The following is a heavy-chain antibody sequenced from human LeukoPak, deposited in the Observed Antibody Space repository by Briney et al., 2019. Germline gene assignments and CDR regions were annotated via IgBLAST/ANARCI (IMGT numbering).Heavy chain of an antibody. CDR2: IIPIFGTA. CDR1: GYTLTDYY. CDR3: ATGIAAAGPPNFDY. D-gene: IGHD6-13*01. J-gene: IGHJ4*02. Sequence: SVKVPCKASGYTLTDYYMHWVRQAPGQGLEWMGGIIPIFGTANYAQKFQGRVTITADESTSTAYMELSSLRSEDTAVYYCATGIAAAGPPNFDYWGQGTLVTVSS. V-gene: IGHV1-69*13.